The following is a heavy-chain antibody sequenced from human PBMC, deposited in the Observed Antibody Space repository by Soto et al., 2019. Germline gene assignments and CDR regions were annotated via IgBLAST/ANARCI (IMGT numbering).Heavy chain of an antibody. CDR1: GFTLSDYG. V-gene: IGHV3-33*01. CDR2: IWHDGGAK. Sequence: QVQLVESGGGVVQPGRSLRLSCTASGFTLSDYGMHWVRQATGKGLEWVAVIWHDGGAKYYAESVTGRITISRDNSKNTVHLQIDSLGAEDTALYYCARDPGRDSPIDYWGQGTLVTVSS. CDR3: ARDPGRDSPIDY. D-gene: IGHD3-22*01. J-gene: IGHJ4*02.